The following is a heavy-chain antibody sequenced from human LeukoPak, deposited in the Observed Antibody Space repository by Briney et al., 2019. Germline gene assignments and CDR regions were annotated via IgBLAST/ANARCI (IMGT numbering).Heavy chain of an antibody. Sequence: SETLSLTCTVSGGSISSYYWSWIRQPPGKGLEWIGYIYTSGSTNYNPSLKSRVTISVDTSKNQFSLKLSSVTAADTAVYYCAGKSGIAAAGPNWFDPWGQGTLATVSS. CDR3: AGKSGIAAAGPNWFDP. J-gene: IGHJ5*02. D-gene: IGHD6-13*01. V-gene: IGHV4-4*09. CDR2: IYTSGST. CDR1: GGSISSYY.